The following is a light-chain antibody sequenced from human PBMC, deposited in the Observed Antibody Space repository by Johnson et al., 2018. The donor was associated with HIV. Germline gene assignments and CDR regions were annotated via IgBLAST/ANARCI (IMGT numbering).Light chain of an antibody. J-gene: IGLJ1*01. CDR3: GTWYTCLMTGF. CDR2: DNG. V-gene: IGLV1-51*01. CDR1: SSNIGNNY. Sequence: QSVLTQPPSVSAAPGQKVTISCSGSSSNIGNNYVSWYQQVPGAAPKLLIYDNGKLPSGIPDRFSGSKSGTSATLGITGLQTGDEADYYCGTWYTCLMTGFFGTGTKVTFL.